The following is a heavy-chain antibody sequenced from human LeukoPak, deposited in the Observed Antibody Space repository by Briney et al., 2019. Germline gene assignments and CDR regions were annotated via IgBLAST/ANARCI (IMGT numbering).Heavy chain of an antibody. D-gene: IGHD2-15*01. CDR2: IRYDGTTK. J-gene: IGHJ4*02. Sequence: GGSLRLSCAASGFTFSTFGMHWVHQAPGKGLEWVAFIRYDGTTKYYADSVKGRFTISRGNSKNTLYLQMNSLRPEDTAVYYCAKGNSRCSDGSCPFDYWGQGALVTVSS. CDR1: GFTFSTFG. V-gene: IGHV3-30*02. CDR3: AKGNSRCSDGSCPFDY.